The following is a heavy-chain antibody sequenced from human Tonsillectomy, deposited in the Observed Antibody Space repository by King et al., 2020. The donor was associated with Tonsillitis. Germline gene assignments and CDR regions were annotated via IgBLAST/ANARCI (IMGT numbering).Heavy chain of an antibody. Sequence: VQLVESGGGLVKPGGSLRLSCAASGFTFGDFYMSWIRKAPGKGLEWISYISRSGSTFYYADSVQGRYTISRDNAKNSLYLQMSSLKAEDTAVYYCGRLGFGGVLDCLGHWGQGTL. CDR3: GRLGFGGVLDCLGH. V-gene: IGHV3-11*01. CDR2: ISRSGSTF. D-gene: IGHD3-10*01. J-gene: IGHJ1*01. CDR1: GFTFGDFY.